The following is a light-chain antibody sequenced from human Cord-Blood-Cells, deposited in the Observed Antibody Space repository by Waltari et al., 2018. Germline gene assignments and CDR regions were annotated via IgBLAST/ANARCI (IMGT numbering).Light chain of an antibody. J-gene: IGKJ1*01. CDR3: QQYNSYSPWT. CDR1: QSISSW. CDR2: KAS. Sequence: DIQMTQSPSTLSASVGDRVTITCRASQSISSWLAWYQQKPGKAPKLLIYKASSLESGVPSRFSGSGSGTEFTLPISSLQPDDFAPYYCQQYNSYSPWTFGQGTKVAIK. V-gene: IGKV1-5*03.